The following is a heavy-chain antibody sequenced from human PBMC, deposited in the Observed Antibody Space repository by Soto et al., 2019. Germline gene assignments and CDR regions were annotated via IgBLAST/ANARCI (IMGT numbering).Heavy chain of an antibody. D-gene: IGHD6-13*01. Sequence: SETLSLTCTVSGGSISSYYWSWIRQPPGKGLEWIGYIYYSGSTNYNPSLKSRVTISVDTSKNQFSLKLSSVTAADTAVYYCARGVIAAAGPPRDFYYYYMDVWGQGTTVPVSS. J-gene: IGHJ6*03. CDR1: GGSISSYY. V-gene: IGHV4-59*01. CDR2: IYYSGST. CDR3: ARGVIAAAGPPRDFYYYYMDV.